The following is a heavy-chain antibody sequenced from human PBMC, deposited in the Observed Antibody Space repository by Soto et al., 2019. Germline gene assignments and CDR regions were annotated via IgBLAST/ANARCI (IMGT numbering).Heavy chain of an antibody. CDR2: IYYSGST. Sequence: SVTLSLPCTVSGGSISSGDHFWTWIRQPPGKGREWIGYIYYSGSTCYNPSLKSRVTISVDTSKSQFSLKLSSVTAADTAVYDCARERPDGTKLDPWDQENLVTISS. CDR1: GGSISSGDHF. D-gene: IGHD6-6*01. V-gene: IGHV4-30-4*01. CDR3: ARERPDGTKLDP. J-gene: IGHJ5*02.